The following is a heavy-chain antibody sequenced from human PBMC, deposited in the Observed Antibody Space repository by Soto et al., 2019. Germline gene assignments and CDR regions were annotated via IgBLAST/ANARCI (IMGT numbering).Heavy chain of an antibody. CDR3: ARVRYYYDSSGLEPFDY. CDR2: INAGNGNT. CDR1: GYTFTSYA. D-gene: IGHD3-22*01. J-gene: IGHJ4*02. Sequence: QVQLVQSGAEVKKPGASVKVSCKASGYTFTSYAMHWVRQAPGQRLEWMGWINAGNGNTKYSQKFRGRVTITRDTSASTAYMELSRLRSEDTAVYYCARVRYYYDSSGLEPFDYWGQGTLVTVSS. V-gene: IGHV1-3*01.